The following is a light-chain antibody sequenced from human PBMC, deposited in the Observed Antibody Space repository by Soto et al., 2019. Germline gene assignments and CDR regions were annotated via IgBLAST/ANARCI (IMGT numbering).Light chain of an antibody. CDR3: SSYPSSSPGVV. CDR1: NSDVGGSNY. Sequence: QAALTQPASVSGSPGQSITISCSGTNSDVGGSNYVSWYQQHPGEAPTLMIYDVSYRPSGFSNRFSGSKSGNTASLTISGLQAKDEADYFCSSYPSSSPGVVFGGGTKLTVL. V-gene: IGLV2-14*03. CDR2: DVS. J-gene: IGLJ2*01.